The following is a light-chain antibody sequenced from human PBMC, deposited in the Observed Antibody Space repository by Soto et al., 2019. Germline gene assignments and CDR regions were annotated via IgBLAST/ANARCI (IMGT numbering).Light chain of an antibody. CDR2: GAS. Sequence: EIVLTQSPGTLSLSPGERATLSCGASQSINSGYLAWYQQKVGQAPRLLLYGASNRTAGIPDRFSGSGSGTDFTLTISRMEPENFAVYSCQQDGTPPYTFGQGTKLEI. CDR1: QSINSGY. V-gene: IGKV3-20*01. CDR3: QQDGTPPYT. J-gene: IGKJ2*01.